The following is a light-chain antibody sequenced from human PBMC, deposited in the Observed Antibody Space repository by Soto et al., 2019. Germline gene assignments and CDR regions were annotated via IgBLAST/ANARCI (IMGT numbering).Light chain of an antibody. Sequence: EIVLTQSPGTVSLSPGERATLSCRASQTVYNNYIAWYQQSPGQAPRVLIYGISTRATGTPDRFSGSGSGTDFTFTISRLEPEDSAVYYCQQYGNSVTFGGGTKVDI. CDR3: QQYGNSVT. CDR1: QTVYNNY. J-gene: IGKJ4*01. CDR2: GIS. V-gene: IGKV3-20*01.